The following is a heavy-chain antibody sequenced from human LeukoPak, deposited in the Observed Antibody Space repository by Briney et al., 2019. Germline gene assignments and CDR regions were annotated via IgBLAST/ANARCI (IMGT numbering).Heavy chain of an antibody. V-gene: IGHV3-66*01. J-gene: IGHJ4*02. Sequence: GGSLRLSCAASGFTVSSNYMSWVRQAPGKGVEWGSIIYSGGSTYYADSVKGRFTISRDNSKNTLYLQMNSLRAEDTAVYYCARANWGHPMYYFDYWGQGTLVTVSS. D-gene: IGHD7-27*01. CDR2: IYSGGST. CDR3: ARANWGHPMYYFDY. CDR1: GFTVSSNY.